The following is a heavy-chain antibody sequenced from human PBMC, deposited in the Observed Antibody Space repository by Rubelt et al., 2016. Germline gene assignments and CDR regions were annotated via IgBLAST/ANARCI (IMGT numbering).Heavy chain of an antibody. CDR3: ARQNWNYLMDDY. V-gene: IGHV4-39*01. D-gene: IGHD1-7*01. Sequence: QLQLQESGPGLVKPSETLSLTCTVSGGSISSSSYYWGWIRQPPGKGLEWIGSIYYSGSTYYNPSLKSRVTISVDTSKNQFSLKLSSVTAADTAVYYCARQNWNYLMDDYWGQGTLVTVSS. CDR1: GGSISSSSYY. J-gene: IGHJ4*02. CDR2: IYYSGST.